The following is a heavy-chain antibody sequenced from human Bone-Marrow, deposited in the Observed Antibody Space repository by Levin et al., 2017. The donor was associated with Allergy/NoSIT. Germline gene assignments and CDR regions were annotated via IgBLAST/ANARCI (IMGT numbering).Heavy chain of an antibody. V-gene: IGHV3-7*01. D-gene: IGHD6-19*01. CDR2: IKPDGSEK. CDR3: ARDVSVAGLNDY. Sequence: LGESLKISCAASGFIFSNYWMSWVRQAPGKGLEWVANIKPDGSEKNYVDSVKGRFTIARDNAENSLHLQMNNLRAEDMAVYYCARDVSVAGLNDYWGQGILVTVSS. J-gene: IGHJ4*02. CDR1: GFIFSNYW.